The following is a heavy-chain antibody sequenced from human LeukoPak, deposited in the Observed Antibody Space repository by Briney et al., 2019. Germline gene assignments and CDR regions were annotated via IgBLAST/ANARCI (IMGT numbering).Heavy chain of an antibody. Sequence: SETLSLTCTVSGDSISSGGYYWSWIRQHPGKGLEWLGYIYYSGSTYYNPSLKSRVTISVDTSKNQFSLKLSSVTAADTAVYYCARAVVAATFGWFDPWGQGTLVTVSS. J-gene: IGHJ5*02. V-gene: IGHV4-31*03. CDR3: ARAVVAATFGWFDP. CDR1: GDSISSGGYY. CDR2: IYYSGST. D-gene: IGHD2-15*01.